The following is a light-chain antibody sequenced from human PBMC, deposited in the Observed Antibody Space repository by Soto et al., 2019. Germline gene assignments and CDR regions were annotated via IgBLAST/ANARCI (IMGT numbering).Light chain of an antibody. CDR2: AAS. J-gene: IGKJ4*01. Sequence: DIQMTQSPSSLSASVGDRITITCRASQGIRNYLAWYQQRPGEVPNLLIYAASTLQSGVPSRFSGSGSGTDFSLTISSLQPEDVATYYCQEYNNAPLTFGGGTKVEIK. CDR3: QEYNNAPLT. CDR1: QGIRNY. V-gene: IGKV1-27*01.